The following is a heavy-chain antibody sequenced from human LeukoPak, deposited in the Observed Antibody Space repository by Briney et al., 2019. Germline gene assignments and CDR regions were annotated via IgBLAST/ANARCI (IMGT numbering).Heavy chain of an antibody. CDR3: VRLRRNSDTSGFYYYYDF. CDR2: ISGRSNYI. Sequence: GGSLRLSCVASGYTFSSYSINWVRNAPGKGLEWVSSISGRSNYIYYADSVRGRFSISRDDARDSLYLQMNSLRAEDTAVYFCVRLRRNSDTSGFYYYYDFWGQGTLVTVSS. D-gene: IGHD3-22*01. J-gene: IGHJ4*02. CDR1: GYTFSSYS. V-gene: IGHV3-21*01.